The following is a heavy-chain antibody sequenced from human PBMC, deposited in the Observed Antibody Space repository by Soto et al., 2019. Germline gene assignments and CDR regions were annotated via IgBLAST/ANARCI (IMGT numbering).Heavy chain of an antibody. Sequence: EVQLVESGGGLVQPGGSLRLSCAAAGFTFSSYSMNWVRQAPGKGLEWVSYISSSSSTIYYADSVKGRFTISRDNAKNSLLLQVNSLRAEDTAVYYCAGIAARPQLFDPWGQGTLVTVSS. D-gene: IGHD6-6*01. J-gene: IGHJ5*02. CDR1: GFTFSSYS. CDR2: ISSSSSTI. CDR3: AGIAARPQLFDP. V-gene: IGHV3-48*01.